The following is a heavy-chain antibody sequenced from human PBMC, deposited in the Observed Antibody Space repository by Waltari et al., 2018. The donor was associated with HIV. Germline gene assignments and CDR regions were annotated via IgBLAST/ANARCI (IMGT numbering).Heavy chain of an antibody. Sequence: VHLVESGGTLVQPGGSLRLSCLVSDFNVDKNYCTWVRQPPGNRLEWVSTIYIDGKVFSEDSVKGRFTLSRDTSKNTLYLQMSGLRVDDTATYYCARFATHFYEGYRWNGFEAYGMDVWGRGTTVTISS. D-gene: IGHD3-22*01. CDR2: IYIDGKV. CDR3: ARFATHFYEGYRWNGFEAYGMDV. J-gene: IGHJ6*02. V-gene: IGHV3-53*01. CDR1: DFNVDKNY.